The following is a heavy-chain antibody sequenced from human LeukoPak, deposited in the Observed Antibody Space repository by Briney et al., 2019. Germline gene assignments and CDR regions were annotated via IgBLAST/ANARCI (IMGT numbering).Heavy chain of an antibody. CDR1: GGTFSSYA. CDR3: ARDTAAAIPFDY. Sequence: SVKASCKASGGTFSSYAISWVRQAPGQGLEWMGGIIPILGIANYAQKFQGRVTITADKSTSTAYMELSSLRSEDTAVYYCARDTAAAIPFDYWGQGTLATVSS. D-gene: IGHD2-2*01. V-gene: IGHV1-69*10. CDR2: IIPILGIA. J-gene: IGHJ4*02.